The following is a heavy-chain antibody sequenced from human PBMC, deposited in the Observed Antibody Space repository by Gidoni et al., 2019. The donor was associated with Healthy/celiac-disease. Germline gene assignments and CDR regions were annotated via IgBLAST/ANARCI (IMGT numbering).Heavy chain of an antibody. D-gene: IGHD6-19*01. J-gene: IGHJ5*02. V-gene: IGHV4-59*01. CDR3: AREHRGSGWYLDHWFDP. CDR1: GGSISIYY. CDR2: IYYSGST. Sequence: QVQLQESGPGLVKPSETLSLTCTVSGGSISIYYWSWIRQPPGKGLEWIGYIYYSGSTNYNPPLKSRVTISVDTSKNQFSLKLSSVTAADTAVYYCAREHRGSGWYLDHWFDPWGQGTLVTVSS.